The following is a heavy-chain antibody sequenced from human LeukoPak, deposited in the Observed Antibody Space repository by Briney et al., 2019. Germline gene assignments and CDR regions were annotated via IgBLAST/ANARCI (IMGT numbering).Heavy chain of an antibody. Sequence: ASVKVSCKASGYTFTSYGISWVRQAPGQGLEWMGWISGYNGHTKYAQKFQGRVTMTEDTSTDTAYMELSSLTSDGTAVYYCATDLAMVRGVIGGDYWGQGTLVTVSS. D-gene: IGHD3-10*01. CDR3: ATDLAMVRGVIGGDY. CDR1: GYTFTSYG. V-gene: IGHV1-18*01. J-gene: IGHJ4*02. CDR2: ISGYNGHT.